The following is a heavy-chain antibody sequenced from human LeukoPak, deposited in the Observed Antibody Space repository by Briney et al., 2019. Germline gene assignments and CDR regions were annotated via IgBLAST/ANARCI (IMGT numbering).Heavy chain of an antibody. Sequence: SETLSLTCAVYGGSSSGYYWSWIRQPPGKGLEWIGEINHSGSTNYNPSLKSRVTISVDTSKNQFSLKLSSVTAADTAVYYCARGSVRYDFWSGYSGPIDYWGQGTLVTVSS. D-gene: IGHD3-3*01. J-gene: IGHJ4*02. CDR2: INHSGST. V-gene: IGHV4-34*01. CDR1: GGSSSGYY. CDR3: ARGSVRYDFWSGYSGPIDY.